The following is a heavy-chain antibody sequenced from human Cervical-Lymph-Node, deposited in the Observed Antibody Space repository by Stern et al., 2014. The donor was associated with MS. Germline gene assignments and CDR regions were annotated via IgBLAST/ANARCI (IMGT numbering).Heavy chain of an antibody. CDR2: ISSDGSDE. CDR3: ARVSLGLTGKLQH. Sequence: VHLVESGGGVVQPGRSLRLSCTASGFTFSSYTMNWVRQAPGKGLEWVAAISSDGSDEYYLNSVKGRFTVSRDNSKNTLCLQMSDLRVEDSALYFCARVSLGLTGKLQHWGQGTLVTVSS. V-gene: IGHV3-30-3*01. D-gene: IGHD1-1*01. CDR1: GFTFSSYT. J-gene: IGHJ1*01.